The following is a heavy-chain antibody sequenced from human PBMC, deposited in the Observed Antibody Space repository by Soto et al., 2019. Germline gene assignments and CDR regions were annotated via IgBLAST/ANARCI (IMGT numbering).Heavy chain of an antibody. CDR3: ARGRAYSSGWLDAFDI. CDR1: GFTFSDYY. D-gene: IGHD6-19*01. V-gene: IGHV3-11*06. CDR2: ISSSSSYT. J-gene: IGHJ3*02. Sequence: QVQLVESGGGLVKPGGSLRLSCAASGFTFSDYYMSWIRQAPGKGLEWVSYISSSSSYTNYADSVKGRFTISRDNAKNSLYLQMNSLRAEDTAVYYCARGRAYSSGWLDAFDIWGQGTMVTVSS.